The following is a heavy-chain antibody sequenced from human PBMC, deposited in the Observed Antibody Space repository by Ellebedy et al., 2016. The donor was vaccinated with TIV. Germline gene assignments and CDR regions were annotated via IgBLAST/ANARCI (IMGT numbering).Heavy chain of an antibody. Sequence: SLKISCAASGLTFDDYAMHWVRQVPGKGLEWVSVISWNSVAKGYADSVKGRFTTSRDNAKNSLFLQMNSLRNEDTALYYCARGDYHGSGAHADSWGQGTLVTVSS. CDR2: ISWNSVAK. CDR3: ARGDYHGSGAHADS. D-gene: IGHD3-10*01. J-gene: IGHJ5*01. V-gene: IGHV3-9*01. CDR1: GLTFDDYA.